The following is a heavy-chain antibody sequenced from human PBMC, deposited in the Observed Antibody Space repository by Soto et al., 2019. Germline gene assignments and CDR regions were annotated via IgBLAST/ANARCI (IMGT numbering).Heavy chain of an antibody. V-gene: IGHV3-11*01. Sequence: QVQLVESGGGLVKPGGSLRLSCAASGFTFSDYYMSWIRQAPGKGQEWVSYISSSGSTIYYADSVKGRFTISRDNAKNSLYLQMNSLRAEETAVYYCASSRLGYCSGGSCRQHGMDVWGHGTTVTVSS. D-gene: IGHD2-15*01. CDR2: ISSSGSTI. J-gene: IGHJ6*02. CDR3: ASSRLGYCSGGSCRQHGMDV. CDR1: GFTFSDYY.